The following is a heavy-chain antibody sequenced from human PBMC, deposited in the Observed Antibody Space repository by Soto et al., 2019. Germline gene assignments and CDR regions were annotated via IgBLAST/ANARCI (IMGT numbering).Heavy chain of an antibody. CDR2: ICHGGGA. D-gene: IGHD2-8*02. J-gene: IGHJ4*02. CDR3: ARDNITGLFAY. Sequence: SETLSLACAVYGGSFSGYCWSWIRQTPGERLEWVGDICHGGGANYNPSLKSRVSFSMDPSKNQFSLKLNSVMAADTAVYYCARDNITGLFAYWGQGTLVTVSS. CDR1: GGSFSGYC. V-gene: IGHV4-34*01.